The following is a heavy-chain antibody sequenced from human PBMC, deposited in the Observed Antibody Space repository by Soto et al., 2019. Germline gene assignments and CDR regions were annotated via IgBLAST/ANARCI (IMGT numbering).Heavy chain of an antibody. CDR3: TSHLGELSFTRVFDI. J-gene: IGHJ3*02. CDR2: IRSKTNSYAT. D-gene: IGHD3-16*02. Sequence: GGSLRLSCAASGFTVSGSAVHWVRQASGKGLEWVGRIRSKTNSYATAYAASVKGRFTISRDDSKNTAYLQMNSLKTEDTAVYYCTSHLGELSFTRVFDIRGQGTMVTVSS. V-gene: IGHV3-73*01. CDR1: GFTVSGSA.